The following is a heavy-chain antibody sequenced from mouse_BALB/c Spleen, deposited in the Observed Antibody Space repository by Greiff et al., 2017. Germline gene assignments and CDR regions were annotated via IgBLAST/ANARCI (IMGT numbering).Heavy chain of an antibody. Sequence: EVKLQESGGGLVKPGGSLKLSCAASGFTFSSYAMSWVRQSPEKRLEWVAEISSGGSYTYYPDTVTGRFTISRDNAKNTLYLEMSSLRSEDTAMYYCAREAITTRYFDYWGQGTTLTVSS. D-gene: IGHD2-4*01. CDR2: ISSGGSYT. CDR1: GFTFSSYA. CDR3: AREAITTRYFDY. V-gene: IGHV5-9-4*01. J-gene: IGHJ2*01.